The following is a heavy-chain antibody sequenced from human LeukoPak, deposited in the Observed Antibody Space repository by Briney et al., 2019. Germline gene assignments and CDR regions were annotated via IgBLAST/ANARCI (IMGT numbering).Heavy chain of an antibody. J-gene: IGHJ4*02. CDR2: IYYSGGT. Sequence: PSETLSLTCTVSGGSISSGDYYWSWIRQPPGKGLEWIGYIYYSGGTYYNPSLKSRVTISVDTSKNQFSLKLSSVTAADTAVYYCARAAPPAHFDHWGQGTLVTVSS. CDR1: GGSISSGDYY. V-gene: IGHV4-30-4*01. CDR3: ARAAPPAHFDH. D-gene: IGHD2-2*01.